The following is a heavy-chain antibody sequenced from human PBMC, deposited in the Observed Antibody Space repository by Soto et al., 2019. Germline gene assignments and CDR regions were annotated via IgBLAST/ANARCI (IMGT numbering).Heavy chain of an antibody. CDR3: ARDQHSSSFYLDY. CDR2: IYYSGST. V-gene: IGHV4-59*01. Sequence: SETLSLTCTVSGGSISSYYWSWIRQPPGKGLEWIGYIYYSGSTNYNPSLKSRVTISVDTSKNQFSLKLSSVTAADTAVYYCARDQHSSSFYLDYWGQGTLVTVSP. CDR1: GGSISSYY. D-gene: IGHD6-13*01. J-gene: IGHJ4*02.